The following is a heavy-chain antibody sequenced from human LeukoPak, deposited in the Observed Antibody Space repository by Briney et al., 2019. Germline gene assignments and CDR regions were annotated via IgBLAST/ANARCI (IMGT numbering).Heavy chain of an antibody. CDR1: GGSISSYY. V-gene: IGHV4-59*01. D-gene: IGHD2-2*01. CDR2: ISDSGRA. Sequence: SETLSLTCTVSGGSISSYYWSWIRQSPGKGLEWIGFISDSGRANHNPSLRSRVAISIDTSKNQLSLKLSSVTAADTAVYFCARXQSVHAWXWXHWGQGTXATVS. J-gene: IGHJ1*01. CDR3: ARXQSVHAWXWXH.